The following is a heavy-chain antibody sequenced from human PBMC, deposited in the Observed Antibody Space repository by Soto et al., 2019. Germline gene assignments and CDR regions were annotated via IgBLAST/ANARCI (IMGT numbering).Heavy chain of an antibody. Sequence: EVQLVESGGGLVQPGGSLGLSCAASGFTFSSYWMSWVRLAPGKGLEWVAHIKQSGSDRYYVDSVRGRFTSSRDNAKNSLYLQMNSLRVEDTAMYYCASVKSWAVSPWGQGTLVTVSS. J-gene: IGHJ5*02. CDR3: ASVKSWAVSP. V-gene: IGHV3-7*01. CDR2: IKQSGSDR. D-gene: IGHD1-26*01. CDR1: GFTFSSYW.